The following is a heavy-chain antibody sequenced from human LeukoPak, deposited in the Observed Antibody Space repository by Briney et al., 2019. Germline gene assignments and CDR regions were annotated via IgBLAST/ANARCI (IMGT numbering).Heavy chain of an antibody. J-gene: IGHJ4*02. D-gene: IGHD2-2*01. Sequence: GGSLRLSCAASGFTFSSYAMHWVRQAPGKGLEWVAVISYDGSNKYYADSVKGRFTISRDNSKNTLYLQMNSLRAEDTAVYYCARDVPLVVPAAISYYFDYWGQGTLVTVSS. CDR1: GFTFSSYA. V-gene: IGHV3-30-3*01. CDR3: ARDVPLVVPAAISYYFDY. CDR2: ISYDGSNK.